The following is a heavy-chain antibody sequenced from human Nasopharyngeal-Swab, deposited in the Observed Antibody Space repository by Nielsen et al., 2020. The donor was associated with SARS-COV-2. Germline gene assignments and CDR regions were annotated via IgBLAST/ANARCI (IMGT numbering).Heavy chain of an antibody. CDR2: IIPIFGTA. J-gene: IGHJ6*02. CDR1: VGTFSSYA. Sequence: SVKVSCKASVGTFSSYAISWVRQSPGQGLEWMGGIIPIFGTANYAQKFQGRVTITADESTSTAYMELSSLRSEDTAVYYCASTPYSSGWYGPRSANYGMDVWGQGTTVTVSS. D-gene: IGHD6-19*01. V-gene: IGHV1-69*13. CDR3: ASTPYSSGWYGPRSANYGMDV.